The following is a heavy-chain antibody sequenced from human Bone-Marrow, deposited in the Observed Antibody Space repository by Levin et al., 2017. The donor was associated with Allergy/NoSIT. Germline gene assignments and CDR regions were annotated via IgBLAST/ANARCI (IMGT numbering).Heavy chain of an antibody. J-gene: IGHJ4*02. CDR1: GGSISSGGYY. D-gene: IGHD5-18*01. CDR3: ASSGYSYGGFPRIFDY. V-gene: IGHV4-31*03. Sequence: LRLSCTVSGGSISSGGYYWSWIRQHPGTGLEWIGYIYYSGSTYYNPSLKSRVTISVDTSKNQFSLKLSSVTAADTAVYYCASSGYSYGGFPRIFDYWGQGTLVTVSS. CDR2: IYYSGST.